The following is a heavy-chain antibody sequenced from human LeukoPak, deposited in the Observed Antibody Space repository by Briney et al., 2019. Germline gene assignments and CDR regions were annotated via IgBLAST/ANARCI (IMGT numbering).Heavy chain of an antibody. Sequence: QAGGSLRLSCAASGFAFSSYAMSWVRQAPGKGLEWVSVIYSGGNTYYADSVKGRFTVSRDNSKNTLYLQMNSLRAEDTAVYYCATSEWELHSDYWGQGTLVTVSS. J-gene: IGHJ4*02. CDR1: GFAFSSYA. CDR3: ATSEWELHSDY. D-gene: IGHD1-7*01. CDR2: IYSGGNT. V-gene: IGHV3-53*01.